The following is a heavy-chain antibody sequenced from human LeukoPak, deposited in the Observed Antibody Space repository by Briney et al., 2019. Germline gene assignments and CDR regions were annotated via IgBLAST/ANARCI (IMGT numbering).Heavy chain of an antibody. CDR1: GYTFTSFH. Sequence: ASVKVSCKASGYTFTSFHMHWARQAPVQGLEWMGIINPSGGSASYAQKFQGRVTMTSDTSTGTVYMELSSLRSEDTAVYYCARKYGDYVGFDYWGQGTVVTVSS. D-gene: IGHD4-17*01. V-gene: IGHV1-46*01. J-gene: IGHJ4*02. CDR2: INPSGGSA. CDR3: ARKYGDYVGFDY.